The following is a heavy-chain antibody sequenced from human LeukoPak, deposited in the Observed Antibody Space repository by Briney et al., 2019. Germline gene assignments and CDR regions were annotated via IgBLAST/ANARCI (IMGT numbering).Heavy chain of an antibody. CDR2: MNPNSGNT. CDR1: GYTFTSYD. V-gene: IGHV1-8*02. D-gene: IGHD3-9*01. J-gene: IGHJ6*03. CDR3: ARAMGGSSILTPYYYYYYYMDV. Sequence: ASVKVSCKASGYTFTSYDINWVRRATGPGLEWMGWMNPNSGNTGYAQKFQGRVPTTRNTSISTAYMELSSLRSEDTAVYYCARAMGGSSILTPYYYYYYYMDVWGKGTTVTISS.